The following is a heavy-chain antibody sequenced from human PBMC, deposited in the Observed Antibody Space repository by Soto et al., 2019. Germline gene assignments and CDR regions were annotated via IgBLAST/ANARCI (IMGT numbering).Heavy chain of an antibody. CDR3: ARSGAVAGNDY. Sequence: PGGSLRLSCAASGFTFSSYEMNWVRQAPGKGLEWVSYISSSGSTIYYADSVKGRFTISRDNAKNSLYLQMNSLRAEDTAVYYCARSGAVAGNDYWGQGTLVTVSS. J-gene: IGHJ4*02. CDR2: ISSSGSTI. V-gene: IGHV3-48*03. D-gene: IGHD6-19*01. CDR1: GFTFSSYE.